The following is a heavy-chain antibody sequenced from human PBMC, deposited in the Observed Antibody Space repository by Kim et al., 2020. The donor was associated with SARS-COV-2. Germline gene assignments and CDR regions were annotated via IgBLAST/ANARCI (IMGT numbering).Heavy chain of an antibody. V-gene: IGHV4-38-2*01. J-gene: IGHJ4*02. Sequence: SETLSLTCAVADHSTSSGYYWGWIRQPPGNGPEWIGSIHQSGITYYNPSLKSRVFISIDTSKNQFSLRLNSVTAADTAVYYCTSKYYYDSSGYYYADWWGQGTLVTVSS. D-gene: IGHD3-22*01. CDR3: TSKYYYDSSGYYYADW. CDR2: IHQSGIT. CDR1: DHSTSSGYY.